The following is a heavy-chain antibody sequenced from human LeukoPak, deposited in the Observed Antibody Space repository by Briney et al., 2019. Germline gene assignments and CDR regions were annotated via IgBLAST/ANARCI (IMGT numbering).Heavy chain of an antibody. V-gene: IGHV2-5*02. CDR2: IYWDDDK. D-gene: IGHD3-9*01. CDR3: GRFRGGTILTDYYPYYFDY. J-gene: IGHJ4*02. Sequence: SGPTLVKPTQTLTLTCSFSGFSLSSIGVGVGWIRQPPGEALEWLALIYWDDDKRYSPSLKSRLTITKATSKNQVVLTMTNMDPVDTGTYYCGRFRGGTILTDYYPYYFDYWGQGTLVTVSS. CDR1: GFSLSSIGVG.